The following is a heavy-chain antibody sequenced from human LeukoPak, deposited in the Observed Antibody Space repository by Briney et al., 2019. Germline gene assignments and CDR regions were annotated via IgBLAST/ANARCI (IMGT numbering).Heavy chain of an antibody. Sequence: ASVKVSCKASGYTFTRYGISWVRQAPGQGLEWMGWISPYTGNTNYAQNLQGRVTMTTDTSTSTAYMELRSLRSDDTAVYYCAREITIFPQGDYMDVWGKGTTVTISS. CDR2: ISPYTGNT. CDR1: GYTFTRYG. D-gene: IGHD3-9*01. J-gene: IGHJ6*03. V-gene: IGHV1-18*01. CDR3: AREITIFPQGDYMDV.